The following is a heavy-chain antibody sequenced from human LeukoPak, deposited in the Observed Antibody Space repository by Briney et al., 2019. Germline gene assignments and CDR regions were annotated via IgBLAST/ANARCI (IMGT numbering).Heavy chain of an antibody. J-gene: IGHJ4*02. CDR3: AKGTLFGGFDY. V-gene: IGHV5-51*01. CDR2: IYPGDSDT. Sequence: GESLKISCKGSGYSFTSYWIGWVRQMPGKGLEWMGIIYPGDSDTRYSPSFQGHVTITADKSIRTAYLQWNSLRASDTAMYYCAKGTLFGGFDYWGQGSLVTVSS. D-gene: IGHD3-10*01. CDR1: GYSFTSYW.